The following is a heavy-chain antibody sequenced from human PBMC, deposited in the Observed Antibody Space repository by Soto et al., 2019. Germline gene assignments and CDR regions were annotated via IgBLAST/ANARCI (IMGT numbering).Heavy chain of an antibody. CDR3: ARDRGGGTNWGSSYGPYYFDY. CDR2: ISAYNGNT. J-gene: IGHJ4*02. Sequence: ASVKVSCKASGYTFTSYGISWVRQAPGQGLEWMGWISAYNGNTNYAQKLQGRVTMTTDTSTSTAYMELRSLRSDDTAVYYCARDRGGGTNWGSSYGPYYFDYWGQGTLVTVSS. CDR1: GYTFTSYG. D-gene: IGHD7-27*01. V-gene: IGHV1-18*01.